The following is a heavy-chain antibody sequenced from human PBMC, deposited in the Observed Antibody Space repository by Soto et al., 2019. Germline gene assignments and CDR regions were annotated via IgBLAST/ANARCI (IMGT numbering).Heavy chain of an antibody. CDR3: ARDLLRKVRGVIITSTYYYYYGMDV. Sequence: ASVKVSCKASGYTFTSYGISWVRQAPGQGLEWMGWISAYNGNTNYAQKLQGRVTMTTDTSTSTAYMELRSLRSDDTAVYYCARDLLRKVRGVIITSTYYYYYGMDVWGQGPTVTVSS. D-gene: IGHD3-10*01. CDR1: GYTFTSYG. J-gene: IGHJ6*02. CDR2: ISAYNGNT. V-gene: IGHV1-18*04.